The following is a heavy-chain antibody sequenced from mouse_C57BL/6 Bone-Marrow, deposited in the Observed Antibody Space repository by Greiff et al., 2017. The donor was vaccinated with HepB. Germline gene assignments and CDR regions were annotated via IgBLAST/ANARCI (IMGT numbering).Heavy chain of an antibody. Sequence: EVQLVESGGGLVQPGASLRLSCAASGFTFTDDHMSWVRQPPGKALEWLAVIRNKANGTTTEHTASVKGRFTISRDNSQNILYSQNNTLRAEDSANYYCVNAVSNGSGYTWFAYWGQGTLVTVSA. CDR1: GFTFTDDH. CDR2: IRNKANGTTT. V-gene: IGHV7-4*01. D-gene: IGHD1-1*01. CDR3: VNAVSNGSGYTWFAY. J-gene: IGHJ3*01.